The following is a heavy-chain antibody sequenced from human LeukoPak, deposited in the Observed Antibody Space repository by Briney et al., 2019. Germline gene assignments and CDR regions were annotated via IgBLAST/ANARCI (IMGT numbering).Heavy chain of an antibody. CDR3: AKDHWSGAPLYYFDY. V-gene: IGHV3-23*01. CDR2: ISGSGGST. D-gene: IGHD3-3*01. CDR1: GFTFITYG. Sequence: PGXXLRLSCAASGFTFITYGMSWVRQAPGKGLEWVSGISGSGGSTYYADSVKGRFTISRDNSKNTLYLQMNSLRADDTAVYYCAKDHWSGAPLYYFDYWGQGTLVTVSS. J-gene: IGHJ4*02.